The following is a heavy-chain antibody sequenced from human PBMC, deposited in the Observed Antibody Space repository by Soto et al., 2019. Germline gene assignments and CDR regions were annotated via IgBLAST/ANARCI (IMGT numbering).Heavy chain of an antibody. V-gene: IGHV1-46*01. J-gene: IGHJ5*02. CDR2: INPSGGST. D-gene: IGHD3-9*01. CDR3: ARGPYYDILTGLSSGWFDP. CDR1: GYTFTSYY. Sequence: ASVKVSCKASGYTFTSYYMHWVRQAPGQGLEWMGIINPSGGSTSYAQKFQGRVTMTRDTSTSTVYMELSSLGSEDTAVYYCARGPYYDILTGLSSGWFDPWGQGTLVTVSS.